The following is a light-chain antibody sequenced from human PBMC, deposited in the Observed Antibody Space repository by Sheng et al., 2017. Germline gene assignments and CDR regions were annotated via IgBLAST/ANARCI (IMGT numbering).Light chain of an antibody. CDR3: QQYIDWPPSVT. CDR2: AAS. CDR1: QSVSIN. V-gene: IGKV3-15*01. J-gene: IGKJ1*01. Sequence: EIVMTQSPATLSVSPGDRATLSCRASQSVSINLAWYQQKPGQAPRLLIYAASTRTTGVPARFSGSGFGTEFTLTISSLQSEDFAVYYCQQYIDWPPSVTFGQGTKVEIK.